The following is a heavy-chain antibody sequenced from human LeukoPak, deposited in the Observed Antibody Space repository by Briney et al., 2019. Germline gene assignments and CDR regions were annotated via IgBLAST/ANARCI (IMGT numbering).Heavy chain of an antibody. CDR3: ARVYDILTGFFDY. J-gene: IGHJ4*02. CDR2: IYYSGST. CDR1: GGSISGYY. D-gene: IGHD3-9*01. Sequence: SKTLSLTCTVSGGSISGYYWSWIRQPPGKGLEWTGYIYYSGSTNYNPSLKSRVTISVDTSKSQFFLKLSSVTAADTAVYYCARVYDILTGFFDYWGQGTLVTVSS. V-gene: IGHV4-59*01.